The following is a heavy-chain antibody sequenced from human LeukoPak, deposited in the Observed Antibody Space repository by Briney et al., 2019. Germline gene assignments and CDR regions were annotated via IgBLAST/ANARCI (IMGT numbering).Heavy chain of an antibody. J-gene: IGHJ5*02. Sequence: ASVKVSCKASGYTFTGYYMHWVRQAPGQGLEWMGRINPNNGGTNYAQKLQGRVTMTTDTSTSTAYMELRSLRSDDTAVYYCARNPHGSGSYHNWFDPWGQGTLVTVSS. CDR1: GYTFTGYY. CDR2: INPNNGGT. CDR3: ARNPHGSGSYHNWFDP. V-gene: IGHV1-2*06. D-gene: IGHD1-26*01.